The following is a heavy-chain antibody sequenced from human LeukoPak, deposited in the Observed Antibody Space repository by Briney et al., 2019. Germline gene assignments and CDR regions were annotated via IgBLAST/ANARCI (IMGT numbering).Heavy chain of an antibody. Sequence: ASVKVSCKASGYTFTGYAMNWVRQAPGQGLEWMGWINTNTGNPTYAQGFTGRFVFSLDTSVSTAYLQISSLKAEDTAVYYCARPIAVAGTEAEDYWGQGTLVTVSS. V-gene: IGHV7-4-1*02. CDR2: INTNTGNP. CDR3: ARPIAVAGTEAEDY. CDR1: GYTFTGYA. J-gene: IGHJ4*02. D-gene: IGHD6-19*01.